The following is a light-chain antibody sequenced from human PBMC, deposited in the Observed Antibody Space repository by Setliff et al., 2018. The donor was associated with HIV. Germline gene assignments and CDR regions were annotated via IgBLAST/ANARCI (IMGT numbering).Light chain of an antibody. CDR3: CSSAGSFTWV. CDR2: DVT. V-gene: IGLV2-14*03. CDR1: SSDIGVYKY. Sequence: QSVLTQPASVSGSPGQSITVSCTGNSSDIGVYKYVSWYQQHPGKAPKLIIYDVTNRPSGVSNRFSGSKSGNTASLTISGLQSEDEADYYCCSSAGSFTWVFGGGTKVTVL. J-gene: IGLJ2*01.